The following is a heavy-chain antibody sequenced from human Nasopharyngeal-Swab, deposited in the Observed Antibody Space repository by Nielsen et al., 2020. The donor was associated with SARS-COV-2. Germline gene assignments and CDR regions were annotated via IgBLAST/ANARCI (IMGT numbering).Heavy chain of an antibody. CDR1: GFTFDDYA. CDR3: AKDTVIAVAGNFDY. V-gene: IGHV3-9*01. CDR2: ISWNSGSI. J-gene: IGHJ4*02. D-gene: IGHD6-19*01. Sequence: SCAASGFTFDDYAMHWVRQAPGKGLEWVSGISWNSGSIGYADSVKGRFTISRDNAKNSLYLQMNSLRAEDTALYYCAKDTVIAVAGNFDYWGQGTLVTDSS.